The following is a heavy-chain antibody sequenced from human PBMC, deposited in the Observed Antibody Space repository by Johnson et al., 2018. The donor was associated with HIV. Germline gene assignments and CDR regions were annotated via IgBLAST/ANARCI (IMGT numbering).Heavy chain of an antibody. CDR3: AKGDIVVVPAADYSSSSVDI. CDR1: GFTFSDHY. D-gene: IGHD2-2*01. J-gene: IGHJ3*02. Sequence: VQLVESGGGLVKPGGSLRLSCVGSGFTFSDHYMSWVRQAPGKGLEWVSVIYSGGSTYYADSVKGRFTISRDNSKNTLYLQMNSLRAEDTAVYYCAKGDIVVVPAADYSSSSVDIWGQGTMVTVSS. CDR2: IYSGGST. V-gene: IGHV3-66*01.